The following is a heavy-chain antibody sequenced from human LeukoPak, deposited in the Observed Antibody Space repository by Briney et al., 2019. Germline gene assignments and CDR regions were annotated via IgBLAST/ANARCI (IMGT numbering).Heavy chain of an antibody. CDR1: GGSISSYY. J-gene: IGHJ6*02. CDR2: IYYSGST. Sequence: SETLSLTCTVSGGSISSYYWSWIRQHPGKGLEWIGYIYYSGSTNYNPSLKSRVTISVDTSKNQFSLKLSSVTAADTAVHYCARGSSSWDRYYYGMDVWGQGTTVTVSS. V-gene: IGHV4-59*08. D-gene: IGHD6-13*01. CDR3: ARGSSSWDRYYYGMDV.